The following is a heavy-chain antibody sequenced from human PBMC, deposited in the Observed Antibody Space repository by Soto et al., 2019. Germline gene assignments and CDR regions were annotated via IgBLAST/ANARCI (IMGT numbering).Heavy chain of an antibody. CDR2: ISGSSSNT. J-gene: IGHJ4*02. Sequence: EVQLLESGGGLIQPGGSLRLSCAASGFTFSNYAMSWVRQTPGKGLEWVSAISGSSSNTYYADSVKGRFAISRDNSKSTLYLQMAALIADDTAVYYCAKAYSQWLALEPRTGGYYFDYWGKGTLVTVSS. V-gene: IGHV3-23*01. CDR3: AKAYSQWLALEPRTGGYYFDY. D-gene: IGHD6-19*01. CDR1: GFTFSNYA.